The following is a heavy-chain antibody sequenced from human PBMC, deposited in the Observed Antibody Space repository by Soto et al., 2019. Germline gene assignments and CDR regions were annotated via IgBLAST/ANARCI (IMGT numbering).Heavy chain of an antibody. Sequence: PSETLSLARAVHGDSINRAKWWSWVRQPPGKGLEWIGEIHHSGNSNYNPCLKSRVIISVDKSKNQFSLNLSYVTDADTAVYYCARGERQQQRDYWGQG. D-gene: IGHD6-25*01. CDR1: GDSINRAKW. V-gene: IGHV4-4*02. CDR3: ARGERQQQRDY. J-gene: IGHJ4*02. CDR2: IHHSGNS.